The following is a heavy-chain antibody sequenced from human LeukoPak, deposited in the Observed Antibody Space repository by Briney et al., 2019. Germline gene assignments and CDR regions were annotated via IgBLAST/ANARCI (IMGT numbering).Heavy chain of an antibody. CDR1: GFTFSNAS. CDR2: IKSKTDGGTT. Sequence: GGSLRLSCAASGFTFSNASMSWVRQAPGKGLEWVVRIKSKTDGGTTDYAAPVKGRFTISRDDSKNTLYLQMNSLKPEDTAVYYCTPGELPLGNWGQGTLVTVSS. V-gene: IGHV3-15*01. J-gene: IGHJ4*02. CDR3: TPGELPLGN. D-gene: IGHD1-26*01.